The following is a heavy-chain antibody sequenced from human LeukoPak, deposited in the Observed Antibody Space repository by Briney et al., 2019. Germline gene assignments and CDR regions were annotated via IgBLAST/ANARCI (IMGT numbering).Heavy chain of an antibody. CDR2: INPVGGTT. V-gene: IGHV3-74*01. CDR3: VRIATVTTPDY. CDR1: GFTFSIYW. J-gene: IGHJ4*02. Sequence: PGGSLRLSCAASGFTFSIYWMHWGRQPLGKGLVWGSRINPVGGTTNYADSVKGRFTISRDNAKNTLYLQMNSLTAEDTALYYCVRIATVTTPDYWGQGTLVTVSS. D-gene: IGHD4-17*01.